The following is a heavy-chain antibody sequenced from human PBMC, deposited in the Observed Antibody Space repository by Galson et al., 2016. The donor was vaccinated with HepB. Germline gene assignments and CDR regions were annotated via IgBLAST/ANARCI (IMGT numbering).Heavy chain of an antibody. V-gene: IGHV3-30*18. D-gene: IGHD3-10*01. CDR3: SKDRTPFAFLWFGEFDY. Sequence: LRLSCAASGFTFSSYGLHWVRQAPGKGLEWVAVISYDGSNKFYADSVKGRFTISRDNSKNTLYLQMNSLRAEDTAGYYCSKDRTPFAFLWFGEFDYWGQGTLVTASS. J-gene: IGHJ4*02. CDR2: ISYDGSNK. CDR1: GFTFSSYG.